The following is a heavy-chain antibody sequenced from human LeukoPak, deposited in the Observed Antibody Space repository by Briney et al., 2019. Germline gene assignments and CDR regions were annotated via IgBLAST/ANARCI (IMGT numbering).Heavy chain of an antibody. Sequence: PSETLSLTCSVSGHSISSGYYWGWIRQPPGKGLEWIASIYRSGTPYYSPSLKSRGTISVDTSKNQFSLKLTSVTAADTAVYYCARGSYYYDSSGRLFDYWGQGTLVTVSS. CDR2: IYRSGTP. J-gene: IGHJ4*02. D-gene: IGHD3-22*01. CDR1: GHSISSGYY. CDR3: ARGSYYYDSSGRLFDY. V-gene: IGHV4-38-2*02.